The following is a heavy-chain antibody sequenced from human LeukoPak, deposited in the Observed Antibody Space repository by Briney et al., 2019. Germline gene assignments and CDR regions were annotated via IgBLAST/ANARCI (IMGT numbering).Heavy chain of an antibody. CDR2: IYSGGST. CDR3: ARYSSGNFDY. J-gene: IGHJ4*02. CDR1: GFTVSSNY. V-gene: IGHV3-53*01. Sequence: GGSLRLSCAASGFTVSSNYMSWVRQAPGKGLEWVSVIYSGGSTYYADSVKGRFTISRDNSKNTLYLQINSLRAEDTAVYYCARYSSGNFDYWGQGTLVTVSS. D-gene: IGHD3-22*01.